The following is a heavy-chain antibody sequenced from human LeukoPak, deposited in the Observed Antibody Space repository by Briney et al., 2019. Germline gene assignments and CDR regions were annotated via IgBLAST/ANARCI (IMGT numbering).Heavy chain of an antibody. Sequence: PGGSLRLSCAASGFTFSSNSMNWVRQAPGKGLECVSYISSSGTTIYYAASVKGRFTISRDNAKHSLYLQMNSLRDEDTTVYYCAKTYGPGFDYWGQGALVTVSS. J-gene: IGHJ4*02. V-gene: IGHV3-48*02. CDR3: AKTYGPGFDY. CDR2: ISSSGTTI. CDR1: GFTFSSNS. D-gene: IGHD4-17*01.